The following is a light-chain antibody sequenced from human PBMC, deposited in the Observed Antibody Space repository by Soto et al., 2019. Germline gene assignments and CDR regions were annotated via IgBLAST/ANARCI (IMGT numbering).Light chain of an antibody. Sequence: EIVMTQSPATLSVSPGERATVSCRASQSINNDLAWYQQKPGQAPRLLVFGASSRVLGIPDRFSGSGSGTDFTLTISSLQSEDFAVYYCQQYNNWPTFGQGTRLEIK. CDR3: QQYNNWPT. CDR1: QSINND. J-gene: IGKJ5*01. V-gene: IGKV3D-15*01. CDR2: GAS.